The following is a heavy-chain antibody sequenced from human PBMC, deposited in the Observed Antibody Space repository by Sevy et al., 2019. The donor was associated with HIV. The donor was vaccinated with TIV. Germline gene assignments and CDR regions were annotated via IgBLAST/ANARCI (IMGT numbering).Heavy chain of an antibody. D-gene: IGHD3-22*01. V-gene: IGHV3-7*01. Sequence: GGSLRLSCAASGFTFSSYWMSWVRQAPGKGLEWVANIKQDGSEKYYVDSVKGRFTISRDKAKNSLYLQMNSLRAEDTAVYYCARGGYYYDSSGYHHDPFDYWGQGTLVTVSS. CDR3: ARGGYYYDSSGYHHDPFDY. J-gene: IGHJ4*02. CDR2: IKQDGSEK. CDR1: GFTFSSYW.